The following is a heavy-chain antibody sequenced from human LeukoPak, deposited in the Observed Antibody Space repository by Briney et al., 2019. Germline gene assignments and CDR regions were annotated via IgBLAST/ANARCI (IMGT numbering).Heavy chain of an antibody. CDR1: GGSISSSNW. CDR3: ARDGQVGATTY. Sequence: SETLCLTCAVSGGSISSSNWWSWVRQRPGKGLEWMGAMYHSGSTNYNPSLKSRVTISVDKSKNQFSLKLSSVTAADRAVYYCARDGQVGATTYWGQGTLVTVSS. J-gene: IGHJ4*02. CDR2: MYHSGST. V-gene: IGHV4-4*02. D-gene: IGHD1-26*01.